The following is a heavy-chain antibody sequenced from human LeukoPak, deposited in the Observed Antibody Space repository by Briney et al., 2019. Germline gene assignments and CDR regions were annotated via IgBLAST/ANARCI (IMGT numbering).Heavy chain of an antibody. CDR3: ARQRFLEWP. CDR2: ISSSGSTI. D-gene: IGHD3-3*01. CDR1: GFTFSSYE. V-gene: IGHV3-48*03. J-gene: IGHJ5*02. Sequence: GGSLRLSRAASGFTFSSYEMNWVRQAPGKGLEWVSYISSSGSTIYYADSVKGRFTISRDNAKNSLYLQMNSLRAEDTAVYYCARQRFLEWPWGQGTLVTVSS.